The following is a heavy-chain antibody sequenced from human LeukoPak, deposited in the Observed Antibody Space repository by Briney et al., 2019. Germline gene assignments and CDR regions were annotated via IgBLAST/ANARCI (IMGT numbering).Heavy chain of an antibody. CDR2: IYYSGST. CDR1: GGSISSGGYY. Sequence: SETLSLTCTVSGGSISSGGYYWSWIRQHPGKGLEWIGYIYYSGSTYYNPSLRSRVTISVDTSKNQFSLKLSSVTAADTAVYYCARAPLGGAFDIWGQGTMVTVSS. J-gene: IGHJ3*02. V-gene: IGHV4-31*03. CDR3: ARAPLGGAFDI. D-gene: IGHD3-16*01.